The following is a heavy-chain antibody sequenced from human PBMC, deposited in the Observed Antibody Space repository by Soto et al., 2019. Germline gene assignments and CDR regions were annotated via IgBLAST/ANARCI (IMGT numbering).Heavy chain of an antibody. CDR1: GGSISSGGYY. V-gene: IGHV4-31*03. D-gene: IGHD3-9*01. Sequence: LSLTCTVSGGSISSGGYYWSWIRQHPGKGPEWIGYIYYSGSTYYNPSLKSRVTISVDTSKNQFSLKLSSVTAADTAVYYCARVDWSNRFDPWGQGTLVTVSS. J-gene: IGHJ5*02. CDR3: ARVDWSNRFDP. CDR2: IYYSGST.